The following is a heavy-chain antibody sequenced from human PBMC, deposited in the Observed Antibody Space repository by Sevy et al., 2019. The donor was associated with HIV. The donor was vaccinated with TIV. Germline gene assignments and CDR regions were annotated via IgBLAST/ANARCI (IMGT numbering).Heavy chain of an antibody. J-gene: IGHJ4*02. CDR1: GFTFSSYS. Sequence: GGSLRLSCAASGFTFSSYSMNWVRQAPGKGLEWVSSISSSSSYIYYAASVKGRFTISRDNAKNSLYLQMNSLRAEDTAVYYCARGGQLETTDYWGQGTLVTVSS. V-gene: IGHV3-21*01. CDR3: ARGGQLETTDY. CDR2: ISSSSSYI. D-gene: IGHD6-6*01.